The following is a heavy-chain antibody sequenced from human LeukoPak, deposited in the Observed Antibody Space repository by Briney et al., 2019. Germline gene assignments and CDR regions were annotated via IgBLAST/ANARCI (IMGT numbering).Heavy chain of an antibody. J-gene: IGHJ4*02. CDR1: GFTFSSYA. V-gene: IGHV3-23*01. D-gene: IGHD6-13*01. Sequence: GGSLRLSCAASGFTFSSYAMSWVRQAPGKGLAWVSAISGSGGSTYYADSVKGRFTISRDNSKSTLYLQMNSLRAEDTAVYYCAKQIAAAGTPFDYWGQGTLVTVSS. CDR3: AKQIAAAGTPFDY. CDR2: ISGSGGST.